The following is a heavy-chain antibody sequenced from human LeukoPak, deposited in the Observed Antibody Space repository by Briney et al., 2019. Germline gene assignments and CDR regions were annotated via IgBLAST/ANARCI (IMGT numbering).Heavy chain of an antibody. Sequence: GASVKVSCKTSGYTFIAYYVHWVRQAPGQGLEWMGWINPNSGDTNYAQKFQGRVTMTRDTSVSTAYMELSSLTSDDTAIYYCAPSGYDRSTAYSFDCWGQGTLVTVSS. D-gene: IGHD5-12*01. CDR3: APSGYDRSTAYSFDC. V-gene: IGHV1-2*02. CDR1: GYTFIAYY. CDR2: INPNSGDT. J-gene: IGHJ4*02.